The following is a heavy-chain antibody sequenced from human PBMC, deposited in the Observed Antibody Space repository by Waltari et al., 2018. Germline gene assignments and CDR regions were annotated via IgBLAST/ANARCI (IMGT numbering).Heavy chain of an antibody. Sequence: EEQLVESGGGLVQPGDSLRLSCAASGFTFSSFWMNWVRQAPGQGPLWVSRISTDASAPTYADSVKGRFTISRDNARNTLYLQMNRLRAEDTAVYFCARVSRRTYRSPVPGRHYYYGMDVWGQGTTVTVSS. CDR1: GFTFSSFW. J-gene: IGHJ6*02. CDR3: ARVSRRTYRSPVPGRHYYYGMDV. D-gene: IGHD1-1*01. V-gene: IGHV3-74*03. CDR2: ISTDASAP.